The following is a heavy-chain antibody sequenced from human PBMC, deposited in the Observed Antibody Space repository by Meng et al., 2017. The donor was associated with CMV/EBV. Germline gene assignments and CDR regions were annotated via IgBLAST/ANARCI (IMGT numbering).Heavy chain of an antibody. D-gene: IGHD5-24*01. CDR1: GFTFSSYG. J-gene: IGHJ4*02. V-gene: IGHV3-33*06. CDR2: IWYDGSNK. CDR3: AKDLHGYNSHFDY. Sequence: CAASGFTFSSYGMHWVRQAPGKGLEWVAVIWYDGSNKYYADSVKGRFTISRDNSKNTLYLQMNSLRAEDTAVYYCAKDLHGYNSHFDYWGQGTLVTVSS.